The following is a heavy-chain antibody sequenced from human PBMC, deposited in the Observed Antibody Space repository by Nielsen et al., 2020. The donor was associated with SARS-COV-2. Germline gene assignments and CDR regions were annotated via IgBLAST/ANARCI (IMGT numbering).Heavy chain of an antibody. CDR2: IFANDDK. CDR3: ARVSDLYVRLPDRWFDS. D-gene: IGHD2-8*01. Sequence: WIRQPPGKAPEWLAHIFANDDKSYSATPESRLTISKDTSKSQVVLTMTNMDPVDTATYYCARVSDLYVRLPDRWFDSWGQGILVTVSS. J-gene: IGHJ5*01. V-gene: IGHV2-26*01.